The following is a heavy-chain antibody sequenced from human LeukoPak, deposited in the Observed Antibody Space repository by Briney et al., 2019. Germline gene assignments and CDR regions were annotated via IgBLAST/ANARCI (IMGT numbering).Heavy chain of an antibody. CDR3: ARAASIAARSGVGY. D-gene: IGHD6-6*01. CDR1: GFTVSSSY. J-gene: IGHJ4*02. Sequence: GGSLRLSCAASGFTVSSSYMSWVRQAPGKGLEWVSVIYSGGSTYYADSVKGRFTISRDNSKNTLYLQMNSLRAEDTAVYYCARAASIAARSGVGYWGQGTLVTVSS. CDR2: IYSGGST. V-gene: IGHV3-53*01.